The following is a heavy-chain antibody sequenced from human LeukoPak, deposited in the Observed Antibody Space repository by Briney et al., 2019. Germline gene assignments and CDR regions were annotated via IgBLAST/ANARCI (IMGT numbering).Heavy chain of an antibody. D-gene: IGHD2-2*01. CDR3: ARGQPYQPLPVDY. J-gene: IGHJ4*02. Sequence: PSETLPLTCTVSGDSLRSYYWTWIRQPPGKGLEWIGYIYCTGSANYNPSLKGRVTISVDTSKNQFSLKLTSVTTADTAVYYCARGQPYQPLPVDYWGQGTLVTVSS. V-gene: IGHV4-59*01. CDR2: IYCTGSA. CDR1: GDSLRSYY.